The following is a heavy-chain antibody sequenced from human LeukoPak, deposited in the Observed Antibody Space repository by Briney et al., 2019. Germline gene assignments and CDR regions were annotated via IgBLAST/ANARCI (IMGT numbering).Heavy chain of an antibody. V-gene: IGHV3-15*01. CDR2: IKSKTDGGTT. J-gene: IGHJ6*02. CDR1: GFTFSNAW. CDR3: TTDYQSGTTQLYGMDV. Sequence: GGSLRLSCAASGFTFSNAWMSWVRQAPGKGLEWVGRIKSKTDGGTTDYAAPVKGRFTISRDDSKNTLNLQMNSLKTVNTAVYDCTTDYQSGTTQLYGMDVWGQGTTVTVSS. D-gene: IGHD2-2*01.